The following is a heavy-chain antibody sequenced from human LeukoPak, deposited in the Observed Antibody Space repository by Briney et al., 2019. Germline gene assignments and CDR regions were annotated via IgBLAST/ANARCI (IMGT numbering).Heavy chain of an antibody. V-gene: IGHV4-38-2*02. D-gene: IGHD3-3*01. Sequence: SETLSLTCAVSGYSISSGYYWGWIRQPPGKGLEWIGSIYHSGSTYYNPSLKSRVTISVDTSKNQFSLKLSSVTAADTAVYYCAREAGRFLEWLLPQIPENWFDPWGQGTLVTVSS. CDR3: AREAGRFLEWLLPQIPENWFDP. J-gene: IGHJ5*02. CDR1: GYSISSGYY. CDR2: IYHSGST.